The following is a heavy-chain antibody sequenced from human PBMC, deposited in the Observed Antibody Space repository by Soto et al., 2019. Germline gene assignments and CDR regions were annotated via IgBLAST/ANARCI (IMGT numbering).Heavy chain of an antibody. J-gene: IGHJ4*02. CDR2: ISHSGST. V-gene: IGHV4-61*08. CDR3: ASDVSGYSSRAFDY. D-gene: IGHD6-25*01. CDR1: GASVTNDGYY. Sequence: QVQLQESGPGLVKPSETLSLTCTVSGASVTNDGYYWSWVRQPPGKGLEWIGYISHSGSTKYRPSLKSRITLSVDMSKNPFSLKVNSMTAADTGVYFCASDVSGYSSRAFDYWGRGMLVTVSS.